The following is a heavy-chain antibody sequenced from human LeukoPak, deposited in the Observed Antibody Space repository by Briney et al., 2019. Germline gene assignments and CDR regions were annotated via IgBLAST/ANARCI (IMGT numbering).Heavy chain of an antibody. CDR3: AKDMCSSTSCYRAFDY. CDR2: TSYDGSNK. D-gene: IGHD2-2*01. J-gene: IGHJ4*02. CDR1: GVTFSSYG. Sequence: GRSLRLSCAASGVTFSSYGMHWVRQAPGKGLEWVAVTSYDGSNKYYADSVKGRFTISRDNSKNTLYLQMNSLRAEDTAVYYCAKDMCSSTSCYRAFDYWGQGTLVTVSS. V-gene: IGHV3-30*18.